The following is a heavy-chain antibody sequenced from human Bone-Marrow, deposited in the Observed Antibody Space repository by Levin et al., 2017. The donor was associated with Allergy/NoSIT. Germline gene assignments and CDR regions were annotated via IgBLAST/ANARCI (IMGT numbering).Heavy chain of an antibody. CDR1: GASVNSGTYY. V-gene: IGHV4-61*01. CDR2: IHPTGST. CDR3: ARGVDRTKTGY. J-gene: IGHJ4*02. D-gene: IGHD1-7*01. Sequence: TSETLSLTCSVSGASVNSGTYYWTWIRQSPGKGLEWIGYIHPTGSTDYSPSLDSRVTMSLDTSKNEVSLKLTSVTAADTAVYYCARGVDRTKTGYWGQGTLVTVSS.